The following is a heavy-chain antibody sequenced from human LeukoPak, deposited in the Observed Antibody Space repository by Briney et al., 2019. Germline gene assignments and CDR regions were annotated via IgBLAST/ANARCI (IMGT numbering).Heavy chain of an antibody. J-gene: IGHJ5*02. CDR3: ARGGHSSSSGFWFDP. D-gene: IGHD6-6*01. CDR1: GFKFDDYG. Sequence: GGSLRLSCAGSGFKFDDYGMNWVRQVPGKGLEWISAINWNGGSTHYADSVRGRFTISRDNARNSMFLHMNSLRAEDTALYFCARGGHSSSSGFWFDPWGQGTLVTVSS. V-gene: IGHV3-20*04. CDR2: INWNGGST.